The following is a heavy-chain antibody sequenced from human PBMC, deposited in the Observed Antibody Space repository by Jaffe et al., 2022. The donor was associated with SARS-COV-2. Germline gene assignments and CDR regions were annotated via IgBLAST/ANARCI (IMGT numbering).Heavy chain of an antibody. CDR1: GFTFSSYW. Sequence: EVQLVESGGGLVQPGGSLRLSCAASGFTFSSYWMSWVRQAPGKGLEWVANIKQDGSEKYYVDSVKGRFTISRDNAKNSLYLQMNSLRAEDTAVYYCARARYSSSWYGSYYYYYYMDVWGKGTTVTVSS. V-gene: IGHV3-7*01. J-gene: IGHJ6*03. D-gene: IGHD6-13*01. CDR2: IKQDGSEK. CDR3: ARARYSSSWYGSYYYYYYMDV.